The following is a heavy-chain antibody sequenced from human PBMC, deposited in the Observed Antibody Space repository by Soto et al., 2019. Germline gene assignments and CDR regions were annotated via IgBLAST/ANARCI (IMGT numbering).Heavy chain of an antibody. CDR2: ISYDGSNK. CDR3: SSGYYYPEAFDY. J-gene: IGHJ4*02. CDR1: GSXSRTYG. Sequence: GGSLRLSFAVSGSXSRTYGMDWVRPPTGKGLTGVSVISYDGSNKYYADSVKGRFTISRDNSTITLSLQMNSLRAEDTAVYYCSSGYYYPEAFDYWRQGTLVTVSA. V-gene: IGHV3-30*03. D-gene: IGHD3-22*01.